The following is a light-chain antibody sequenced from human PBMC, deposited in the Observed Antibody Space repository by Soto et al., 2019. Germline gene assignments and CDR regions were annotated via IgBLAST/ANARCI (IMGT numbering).Light chain of an antibody. Sequence: QPVLTQPPSASGTPGQRVTISCSGSSSSIGSNLVNWYQQLPGTAPKLLIYKDDQRPSGVPDRFSASKSGTSASLAISGLQSDDEADYYCVTWNDSLKSVVFGGGTQLTVL. V-gene: IGLV1-44*01. CDR3: VTWNDSLKSVV. CDR1: SSSIGSNL. J-gene: IGLJ2*01. CDR2: KDD.